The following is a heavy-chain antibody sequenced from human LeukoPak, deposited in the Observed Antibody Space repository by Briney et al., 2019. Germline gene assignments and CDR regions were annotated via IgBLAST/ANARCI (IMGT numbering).Heavy chain of an antibody. V-gene: IGHV4-34*01. Sequence: GSLRLSCAASGFTFSSYGMSWVRQAPGKGLEWIGEINHSGSTNYNPSLKSRVTISVDTSKNQFSLRLSSVTAADTAVYYCARVYRELRFLEWLPYYMDVWGKGTTVTVSS. CDR2: INHSGST. D-gene: IGHD3-3*01. CDR1: GFTFSSYG. CDR3: ARVYRELRFLEWLPYYMDV. J-gene: IGHJ6*03.